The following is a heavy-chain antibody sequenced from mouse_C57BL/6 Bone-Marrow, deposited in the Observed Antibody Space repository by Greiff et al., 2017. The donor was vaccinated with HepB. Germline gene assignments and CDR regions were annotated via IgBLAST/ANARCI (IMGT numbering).Heavy chain of an antibody. CDR3: ARDVADY. CDR2: SRNKANDYTT. D-gene: IGHD6-1*01. CDR1: GFTFSDFY. J-gene: IGHJ2*01. V-gene: IGHV7-1*01. Sequence: EVKVVESGGGLVQSGRSLRLSCATSGFTFSDFYMEWVRQAPGKGLEWIAASRNKANDYTTEYSASVKGRFIVSRDTSQSILYLQMNALRAEDTAIYYCARDVADYWGQGTTLTVSS.